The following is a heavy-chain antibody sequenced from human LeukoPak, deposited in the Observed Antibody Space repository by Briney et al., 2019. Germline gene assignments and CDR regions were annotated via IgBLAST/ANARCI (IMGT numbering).Heavy chain of an antibody. CDR3: ARDKTKSGSSWLDY. J-gene: IGHJ4*02. CDR1: GLTFSSYA. Sequence: PGGSLRLSCAASGLTFSSYAMHWVRQAPGKGLEWVAVISYDGSNKYYADSVKGRFTISRDNSKNTLYLQMNSLRAEDTAVYYCARDKTKSGSSWLDYWGQGTLATVSS. D-gene: IGHD6-13*01. CDR2: ISYDGSNK. V-gene: IGHV3-30-3*01.